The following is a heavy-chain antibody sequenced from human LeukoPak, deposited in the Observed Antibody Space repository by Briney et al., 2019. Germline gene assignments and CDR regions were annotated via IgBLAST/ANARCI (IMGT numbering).Heavy chain of an antibody. D-gene: IGHD1-14*01. CDR2: LRNGRSNE. CDR1: GFSFSNYG. J-gene: IGHJ3*02. CDR3: AKSRVPTAAPDAFDM. V-gene: IGHV3-30*02. Sequence: GGSLRLSCVGYGFSFSNYGIEWVRQAPGKVLEWVAFLRNGRSNESYAESVEGRVTMPRDNSKHSLYLQRNSLRPEDTAVYYCAKSRVPTAAPDAFDMWGQGTMATVSS.